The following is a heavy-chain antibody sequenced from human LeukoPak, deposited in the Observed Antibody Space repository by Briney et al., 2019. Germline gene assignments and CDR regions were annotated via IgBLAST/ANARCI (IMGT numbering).Heavy chain of an antibody. CDR2: ISDSGGST. CDR3: VRGYSFGPYGLVL. J-gene: IGHJ1*01. D-gene: IGHD4-17*01. Sequence: GGSPCLSCSASGFPFSSYAMHWVGQAPGKGLEYVSAISDSGGSTYDADSVKGRFTISRDNSKNTLYLQMSSLRAEDTAVYFCVRGYSFGPYGLVLWGQGTRLTVSS. CDR1: GFPFSSYA. V-gene: IGHV3-64D*09.